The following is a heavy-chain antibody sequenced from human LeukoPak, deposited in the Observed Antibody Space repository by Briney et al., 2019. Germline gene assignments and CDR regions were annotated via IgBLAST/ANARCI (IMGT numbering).Heavy chain of an antibody. CDR1: EFSVGSNY. CDR3: ARTAIVGASGFDY. Sequence: GGSLRLSCAASEFSVGSNYMTWVRQAPGKGLEWVSLIYSGGSTYYADSVKGRFTISRDNSKNTLYLQMNSLRAEDTAVYYCARTAIVGASGFDYWGQGTLVTVSS. V-gene: IGHV3-66*01. D-gene: IGHD1-26*01. CDR2: IYSGGST. J-gene: IGHJ4*02.